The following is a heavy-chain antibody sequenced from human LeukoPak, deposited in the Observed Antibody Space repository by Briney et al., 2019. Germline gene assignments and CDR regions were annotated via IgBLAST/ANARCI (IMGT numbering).Heavy chain of an antibody. CDR1: GFTFNNYG. J-gene: IGHJ4*01. CDR2: IRSDGSNK. CDR3: GKRGDSSGSSPPDY. V-gene: IGHV3-30*02. D-gene: IGHD3-22*01. Sequence: PGGSLRLSCATSGFTFNNYGMHWVRQAPGKGLEWVAYIRSDGSNKYNADSVKGRFAISRDNSKNTLYLQMNSLRPEDTAVYFCGKRGDSSGSSPPDYWGPGTLVTVSS.